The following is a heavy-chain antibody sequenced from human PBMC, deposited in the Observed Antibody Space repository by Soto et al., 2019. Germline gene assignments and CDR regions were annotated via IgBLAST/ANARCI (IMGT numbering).Heavy chain of an antibody. V-gene: IGHV3-48*02. Sequence: GGSLRLSCAASGFTFSSCSMNWVRQAPGKGLEWVSYISSSSSTIYYADSVKGRFTISRDNAKNSLYLQMNSLRDEDTAVYYCARDTPNYYYDSSGYGYYFDYWGQGTLVTVSS. D-gene: IGHD3-22*01. CDR3: ARDTPNYYYDSSGYGYYFDY. CDR1: GFTFSSCS. CDR2: ISSSSSTI. J-gene: IGHJ4*02.